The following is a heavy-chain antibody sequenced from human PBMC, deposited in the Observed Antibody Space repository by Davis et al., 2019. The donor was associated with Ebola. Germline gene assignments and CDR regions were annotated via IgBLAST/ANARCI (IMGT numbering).Heavy chain of an antibody. J-gene: IGHJ4*02. CDR1: GLTFSNYV. V-gene: IGHV3-23*01. CDR3: ARELGLEWSH. D-gene: IGHD1-1*01. Sequence: PGGSLRLSCAASGLTFSNYVMAWVRQTPSKRLEWVSSITGRSGTYYADSVKGRFTISRDTSQNQLELQMSSLRVDDTAVYYCARELGLEWSHWGQGTLVTVSS. CDR2: ITGRSGT.